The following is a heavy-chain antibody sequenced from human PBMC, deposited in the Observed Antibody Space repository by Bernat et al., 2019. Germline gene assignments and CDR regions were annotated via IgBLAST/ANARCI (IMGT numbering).Heavy chain of an antibody. D-gene: IGHD3/OR15-3a*01. CDR1: GFRFSSYV. CDR2: ISHDGSVR. Sequence: EVRLVESGGGLVQPGGSLRLSCEASGFRFSSYVMHWVRQPPGKGLEWVSRISHDGSVRTYADFVKGRFTISRDDAKNTLYLQMNSLRADDTAVYYCSTDLAWTFFEYWGQGTLVSVSS. V-gene: IGHV3-74*03. J-gene: IGHJ4*02. CDR3: STDLAWTFFEY.